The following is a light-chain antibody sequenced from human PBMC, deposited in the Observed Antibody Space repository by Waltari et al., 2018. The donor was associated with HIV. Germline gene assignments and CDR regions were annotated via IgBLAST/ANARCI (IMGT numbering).Light chain of an antibody. CDR3: HSRDSSGNLWV. CDR1: TLRSYS. J-gene: IGLJ3*02. CDR2: DKA. Sequence: SSELTQDPAVSVALGQTVRITCQGNTLRSYSESWYQQKPGQAPVLVMYDKANRPSGIPDRFSGSSSGNTVSLTITGAQAEDEADYYCHSRDSSGNLWVFGGGTMVTVL. V-gene: IGLV3-19*01.